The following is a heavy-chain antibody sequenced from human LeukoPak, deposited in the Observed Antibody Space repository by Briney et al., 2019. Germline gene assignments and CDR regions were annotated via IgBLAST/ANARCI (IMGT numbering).Heavy chain of an antibody. CDR3: PRHTKGNYDRY. D-gene: IGHD3-22*01. V-gene: IGHV4-39*01. CDR2: IYYSGST. Sequence: PSETLSLTCTVSGGSISSSSYYWGWIRQPPGKGLEWIGSIYYSGSTYYNPSLKSRVTISVDTSKNQFSLKLSSVTAADTAVYYWPRHTKGNYDRYWGQGTLVTVSS. J-gene: IGHJ4*02. CDR1: GGSISSSSYY.